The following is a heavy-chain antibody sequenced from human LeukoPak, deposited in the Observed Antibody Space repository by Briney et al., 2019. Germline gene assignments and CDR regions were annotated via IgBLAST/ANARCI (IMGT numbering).Heavy chain of an antibody. CDR3: ARGGWYGDY. J-gene: IGHJ4*02. CDR1: GFTFSSYW. Sequence: PGGSLRLSCAASGFTFSSYWMHWVRQVPGKGLLWVARIETDGSSTAYADSVKGRFTISRDNAKNTLYLQMNSLRAEDTAVYYCARGGWYGDYWGQGTLVTVSS. CDR2: IETDGSST. V-gene: IGHV3-74*01. D-gene: IGHD6-19*01.